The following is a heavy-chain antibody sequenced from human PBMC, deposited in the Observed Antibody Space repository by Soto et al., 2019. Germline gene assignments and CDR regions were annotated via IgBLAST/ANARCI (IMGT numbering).Heavy chain of an antibody. Sequence: QVQLVQSGAEVKKPGASVKVACKASGYTFTSYDINWLLQATGQGLEWMGWMNPNSGNTGYAQKFQGRVTMTRNTSINTNYMELSSLRSEDTAVYYCARGWYYGSVSPFDHWGQGTLVTVSS. J-gene: IGHJ5*02. CDR1: GYTFTSYD. V-gene: IGHV1-8*01. D-gene: IGHD3-10*01. CDR3: ARGWYYGSVSPFDH. CDR2: MNPNSGNT.